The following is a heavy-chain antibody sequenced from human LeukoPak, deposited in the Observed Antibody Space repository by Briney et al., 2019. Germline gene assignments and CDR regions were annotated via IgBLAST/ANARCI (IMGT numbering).Heavy chain of an antibody. D-gene: IGHD2-2*02. CDR2: IIPILGIA. J-gene: IGHJ4*02. CDR1: GGTFSSYA. V-gene: IGHV1-69*04. Sequence: ASVKVSCKASGGTFSSYAISWVRQAPGQGLEWMGRIIPILGIANYAQKFQGRVTITADKSTSTAYMELSSLRSEDTAVYYCAREPKVLGYCSSTSCYRPFDYWGQGTLVTVSS. CDR3: AREPKVLGYCSSTSCYRPFDY.